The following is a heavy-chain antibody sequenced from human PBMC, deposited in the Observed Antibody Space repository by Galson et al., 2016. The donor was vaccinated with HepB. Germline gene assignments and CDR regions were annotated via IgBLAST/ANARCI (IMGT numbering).Heavy chain of an antibody. CDR1: GFTFNTYG. CDR3: ARDREQLAYSYYYAIDV. Sequence: SLRLSCATSGFTFNTYGMHWVRQAPGKGLEWVAVIWYDGSNKYYGDSVKGRFTISRDNSKNTLYLQMSSLRAEDTAVYYCARDREQLAYSYYYAIDVWGQGTTVTVSS. J-gene: IGHJ6*02. D-gene: IGHD6-6*01. CDR2: IWYDGSNK. V-gene: IGHV3-33*01.